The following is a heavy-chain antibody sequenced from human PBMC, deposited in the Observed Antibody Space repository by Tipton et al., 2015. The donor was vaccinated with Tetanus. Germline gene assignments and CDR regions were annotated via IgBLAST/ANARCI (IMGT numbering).Heavy chain of an antibody. D-gene: IGHD6-19*01. CDR2: ISNDGDNK. CDR1: GIDFNRYG. V-gene: IGHV3-30*19. J-gene: IGHJ6*02. CDR3: ARDVGAGWYIRGMAVDYYGMDV. Sequence: SLRLSCAASGIDFNRYGMHWVRQAPGKGLEWVAVISNDGDNKFYADSVTGRFTISRDNSKNTLYLQMNSLRAEDTALYYCARDVGAGWYIRGMAVDYYGMDVWGQGTTVTVSS.